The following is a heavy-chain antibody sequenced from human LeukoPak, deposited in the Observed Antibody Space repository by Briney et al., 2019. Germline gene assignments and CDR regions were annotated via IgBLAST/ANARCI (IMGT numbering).Heavy chain of an antibody. CDR2: INSDGSST. CDR3: VRLSWELGDGGVT. D-gene: IGHD1-26*01. V-gene: IGHV3-74*01. Sequence: GGSLRLSCAASGFTFSNYEMNWVRQAPGKGLVWISRINSDGSSTSYADSVKGRFTISRDNAKNTLYLQMNSLRAEDTAVYYCVRLSWELGDGGVTWGQGTLVTVSS. CDR1: GFTFSNYE. J-gene: IGHJ5*02.